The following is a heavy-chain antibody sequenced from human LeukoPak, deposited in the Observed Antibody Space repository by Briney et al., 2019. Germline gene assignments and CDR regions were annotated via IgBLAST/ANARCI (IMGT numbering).Heavy chain of an antibody. CDR2: INHSGST. CDR1: GGSFSGYY. Sequence: PSETLSLTCAVYGGSFSGYYWSWIRQPPGKGLEWIGEINHSGSTNYNPSLKSRVTISVDTSKNQFSLKLSSVTAADTAVYYCARVPTHYDSSGYLLDYWGQGTLVTVSS. V-gene: IGHV4-34*01. D-gene: IGHD3-22*01. CDR3: ARVPTHYDSSGYLLDY. J-gene: IGHJ4*02.